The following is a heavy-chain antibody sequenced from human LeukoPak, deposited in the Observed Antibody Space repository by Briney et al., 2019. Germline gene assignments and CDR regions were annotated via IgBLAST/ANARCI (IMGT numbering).Heavy chain of an antibody. CDR2: IYYSGST. CDR3: ARDLSGSGGSPNWFDP. D-gene: IGHD3-10*01. CDR1: GGSISSYY. V-gene: IGHV4-59*12. J-gene: IGHJ5*02. Sequence: SETLSLTCTVSGGSISSYYWSWIRQPPGKGLEWIGSIYYSGSTYYNPSLKSRVTISVDTSKNQFSLKLSSVTAADTAVYYCARDLSGSGGSPNWFDPWGQGTLVTVSS.